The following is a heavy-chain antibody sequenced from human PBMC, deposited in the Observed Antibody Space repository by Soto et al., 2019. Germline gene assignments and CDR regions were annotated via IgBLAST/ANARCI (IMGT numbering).Heavy chain of an antibody. CDR2: ISTYNGNT. CDR3: ARGFRVAATRWWFDP. Sequence: QVQLVQSGAEVKKPGASVKVSCKASGYTFTSYDISWVRQAPGQGLEWMGWISTYNGNTNYAQKLQGRVTMTTYTSTSTAYMELRSLRSDDTAVYYCARGFRVAATRWWFDPWGQGTLVTVSS. CDR1: GYTFTSYD. D-gene: IGHD2-15*01. J-gene: IGHJ5*02. V-gene: IGHV1-18*01.